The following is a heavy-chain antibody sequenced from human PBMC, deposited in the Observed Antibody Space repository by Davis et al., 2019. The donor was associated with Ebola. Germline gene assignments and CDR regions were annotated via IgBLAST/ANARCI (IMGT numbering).Heavy chain of an antibody. Sequence: SETLSLTCAVSGYSINRGYYWGWIRQSPGRGLEYIGSFYPSRSTYYNPSLKSRVAISVDASMNQVSLKVNSVTAADTAVYFCARDRHDSSAYGSWGQGTLVTVSS. J-gene: IGHJ4*02. CDR2: FYPSRST. CDR1: GYSINRGYY. D-gene: IGHD3-22*01. CDR3: ARDRHDSSAYGS. V-gene: IGHV4-38-2*02.